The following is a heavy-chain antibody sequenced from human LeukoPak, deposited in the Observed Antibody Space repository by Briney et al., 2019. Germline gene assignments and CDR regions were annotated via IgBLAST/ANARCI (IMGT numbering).Heavy chain of an antibody. CDR1: GGSISSYY. V-gene: IGHV4-59*01. CDR3: ARTPDYGDYVRFDY. Sequence: TSETLSLTCTVSGGSISSYYWSWIRQPPGKGLEWIGYIYYSGSTNYNPSLKSRVTISVDTSKNQFSLKLSSVTAADTAVYYCARTPDYGDYVRFDYWGQGTLVTVSS. D-gene: IGHD4-17*01. J-gene: IGHJ4*02. CDR2: IYYSGST.